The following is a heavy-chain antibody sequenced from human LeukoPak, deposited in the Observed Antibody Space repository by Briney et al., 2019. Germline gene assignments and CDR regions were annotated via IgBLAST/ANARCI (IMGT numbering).Heavy chain of an antibody. D-gene: IGHD4-23*01. CDR1: GGTFSSYA. CDR3: ASGSATVVPINFDY. J-gene: IGHJ4*02. V-gene: IGHV1-69*13. Sequence: ASVKVSCKASGGTFSSYAISWVRQAPGQGLEWMGGIIPIFGTANYAQKFQGRVTITADESTSTAYMELSSLRSGDTAVYYCASGSATVVPINFDYWGQGTLVTVSS. CDR2: IIPIFGTA.